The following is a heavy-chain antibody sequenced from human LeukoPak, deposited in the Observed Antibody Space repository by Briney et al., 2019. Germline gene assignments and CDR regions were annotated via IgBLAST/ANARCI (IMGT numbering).Heavy chain of an antibody. V-gene: IGHV4-39*01. CDR2: IYNSGNT. J-gene: IGHJ4*02. CDR3: ARHRWGWLQSSFDY. CDR1: GGSISSSNSY. D-gene: IGHD5-24*01. Sequence: SETLSLTCTVSGGSISSSNSYWGWIRHPPGKRLEWVGSIYNSGNTYYNSSLKRQATISIDTSKHQSSLKLTSVTAANTAGYCCARHRWGWLQSSFDYWGQGTLVTASS.